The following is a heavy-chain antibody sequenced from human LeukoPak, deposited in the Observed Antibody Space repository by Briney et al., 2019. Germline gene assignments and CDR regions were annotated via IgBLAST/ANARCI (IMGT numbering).Heavy chain of an antibody. V-gene: IGHV3-23*01. Sequence: GGSLRLSCAASGFTFSSYAMAWVRQAPGGGLEWVSAIAGRGEYTFYADSVEGRFTSSRDNSKNTLYLQMNTLRAEDTAVYYCTKELVSRSSLTFDYWGQGTLVTVSS. CDR1: GFTFSSYA. CDR3: TKELVSRSSLTFDY. D-gene: IGHD6-13*01. CDR2: IAGRGEYT. J-gene: IGHJ4*01.